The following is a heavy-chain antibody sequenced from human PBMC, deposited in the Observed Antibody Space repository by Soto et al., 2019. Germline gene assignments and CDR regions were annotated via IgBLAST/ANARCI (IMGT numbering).Heavy chain of an antibody. J-gene: IGHJ6*02. CDR3: AREDRDRETGLVPAAIDGMDV. CDR2: IMPVFGIA. V-gene: IGHV1-69*08. CDR1: GGTFSRYS. D-gene: IGHD2-2*01. Sequence: QVQLVQSGAEVKKPGSSVKVSCKASGGTFSRYSFTWVRQAPGHGLEWMGRIMPVFGIASYAQKFQGRVTITADESTSTAFMELSSLRSEDTAVCYCAREDRDRETGLVPAAIDGMDVWGQGTTVTVSS.